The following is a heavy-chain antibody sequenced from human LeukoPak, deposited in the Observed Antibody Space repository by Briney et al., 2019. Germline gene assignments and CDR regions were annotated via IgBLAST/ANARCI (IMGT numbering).Heavy chain of an antibody. Sequence: ASVKVSCKASGYTFTDYYMHWVRQAPGQGLEWMGIVNPSGGGTRYAQRFQDRVTMTRDMSTSTVYMELSNLRSEDMAVFYCARRYSGNQGAAFDIWGQGTMVTVSS. J-gene: IGHJ3*02. V-gene: IGHV1-46*01. CDR3: ARRYSGNQGAAFDI. D-gene: IGHD1-26*01. CDR2: VNPSGGGT. CDR1: GYTFTDYY.